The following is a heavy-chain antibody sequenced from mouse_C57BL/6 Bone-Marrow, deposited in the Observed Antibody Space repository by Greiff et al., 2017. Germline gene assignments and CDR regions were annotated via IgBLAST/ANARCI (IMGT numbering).Heavy chain of an antibody. J-gene: IGHJ1*03. D-gene: IGHD1-1*01. CDR1: GFTFSSYA. CDR3: ERDAHYYGSSPWYFDV. Sequence: EVMLVESGGGLVKPGGSLKLSCAASGFTFSSYAMSWVRQTPEKRLEWVATISDGGSYTYYPDNVKGRFTISRDNAKNNLYLQMSHLKSEDTAMYYCERDAHYYGSSPWYFDVWGTGTTVTVSS. V-gene: IGHV5-4*01. CDR2: ISDGGSYT.